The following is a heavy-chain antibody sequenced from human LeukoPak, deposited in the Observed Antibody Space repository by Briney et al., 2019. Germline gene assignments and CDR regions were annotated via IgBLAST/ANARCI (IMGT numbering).Heavy chain of an antibody. CDR2: IWYDGSNK. V-gene: IGHV3-33*01. CDR3: ARDYKSVDYYDSSGYYFGY. CDR1: GFTFSRYG. Sequence: PGRSLRLSCAASGFTFSRYGTHWVRQAPGKGLEWVAVIWYDGSNKYYADSVKGRFTISRDNSKNTLYLQMNSLRAEDTAVYYCARDYKSVDYYDSSGYYFGYWGQGTLVTVSS. J-gene: IGHJ4*02. D-gene: IGHD3-22*01.